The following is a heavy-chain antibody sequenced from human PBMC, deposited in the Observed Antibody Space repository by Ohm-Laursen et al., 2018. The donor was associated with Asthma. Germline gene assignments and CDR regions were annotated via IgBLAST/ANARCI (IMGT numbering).Heavy chain of an antibody. CDR3: ASQPRYFYGLDV. Sequence: TLSLTCCVSGGSITRGGYSWHWIRQPPGKGLEWIGHIFHSGKTYYNPSLKSRVTISLDRPKNQFSLKLTSVTAADTAVYYCASQPRYFYGLDVWGQGTTVAVSS. CDR2: IFHSGKT. V-gene: IGHV4-30-2*01. J-gene: IGHJ6*02. CDR1: GGSITRGGYS.